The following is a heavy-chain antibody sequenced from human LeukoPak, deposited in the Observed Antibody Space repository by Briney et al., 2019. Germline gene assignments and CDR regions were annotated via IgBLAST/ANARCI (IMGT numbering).Heavy chain of an antibody. Sequence: SGGSLRLSCAASGFAFSSYAMSWVRQPPGKGLEWVSVISRRDDYTYYADSVKGRFTISRDNSKNTLYLQMNTLRAEDTAVYYCAKDYRSGSFHDFWGQGTLVTVSS. J-gene: IGHJ4*02. CDR1: GFAFSSYA. D-gene: IGHD3-10*01. CDR3: AKDYRSGSFHDF. V-gene: IGHV3-23*01. CDR2: ISRRDDYT.